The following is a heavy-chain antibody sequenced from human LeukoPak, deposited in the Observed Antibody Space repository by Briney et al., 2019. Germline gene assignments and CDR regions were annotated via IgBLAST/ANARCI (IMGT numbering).Heavy chain of an antibody. CDR3: AKVGYDFSAFDI. CDR2: IYYSGST. D-gene: IGHD3-3*01. CDR1: GGSISSYY. Sequence: PSETLSLTCTVSGGSISSYYWSWIRQPPGKGLEWIGYIYYSGSTNYKSSLKSRVTISVGTSKNQLSLKLSSVTAADTAVYYCAKVGYDFSAFDIWGQGTMVTVSS. V-gene: IGHV4-59*01. J-gene: IGHJ3*02.